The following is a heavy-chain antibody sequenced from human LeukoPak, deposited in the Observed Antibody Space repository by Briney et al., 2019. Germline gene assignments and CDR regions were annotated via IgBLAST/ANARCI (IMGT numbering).Heavy chain of an antibody. Sequence: PSETLSLTCTVSGGSVSSGSYYWSWIRQPPGKGLEWIGYIYYSGSTNYNPSLKGRVTISVDTSKNQFSLKLSSVTAADTAVYYCAIIAVAGTRWFDPWGQGTLVTVSS. J-gene: IGHJ5*02. CDR2: IYYSGST. CDR3: AIIAVAGTRWFDP. V-gene: IGHV4-61*01. D-gene: IGHD6-19*01. CDR1: GGSVSSGSYY.